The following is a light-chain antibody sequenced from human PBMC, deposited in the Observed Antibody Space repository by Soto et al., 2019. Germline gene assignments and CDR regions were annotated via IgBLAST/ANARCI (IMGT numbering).Light chain of an antibody. CDR2: EVS. Sequence: QSVLTQPASVSGSPGQSITISCTGTNNDVGAYTYVSWYQQHPGKAPRLMIYEVSERPSGVSNRFAGSKSGNTASLVISGLRAEDEADYYCSSYRTGSRVFGGGTKLTVL. CDR1: NNDVGAYTY. V-gene: IGLV2-14*01. J-gene: IGLJ2*01. CDR3: SSYRTGSRV.